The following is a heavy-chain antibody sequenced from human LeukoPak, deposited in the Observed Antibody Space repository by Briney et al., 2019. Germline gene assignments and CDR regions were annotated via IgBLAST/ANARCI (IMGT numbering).Heavy chain of an antibody. CDR1: GFTFSSYW. J-gene: IGHJ4*02. D-gene: IGHD4-23*01. V-gene: IGHV3-7*03. CDR3: ARKTVVGSYFDY. CDR2: IKQDGSDK. Sequence: PGGSLRLSCAASGFTFSSYWMSWVRQAPGKGLEWVASIKQDGSDKYYVDSVKGRFTISRDNAKNSLYLQINSLRAEDTAVYYCARKTVVGSYFDYWGQGTPVTVSS.